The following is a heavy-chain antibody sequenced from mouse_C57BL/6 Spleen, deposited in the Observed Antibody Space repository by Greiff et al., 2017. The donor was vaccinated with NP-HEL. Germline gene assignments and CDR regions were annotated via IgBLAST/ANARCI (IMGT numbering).Heavy chain of an antibody. J-gene: IGHJ1*03. Sequence: VQLKESGAELVRPGASVKLSCKASGYTFTDYYINWVKQRPGQGLEWIARIYPGSGNTYYNEKFKGKATLTAEKSSSTAYMQLSSLTSEDSAVYFCALYDGYYEGYFDVWGTGTTVTVSS. CDR3: ALYDGYYEGYFDV. CDR2: IYPGSGNT. V-gene: IGHV1-76*01. CDR1: GYTFTDYY. D-gene: IGHD2-3*01.